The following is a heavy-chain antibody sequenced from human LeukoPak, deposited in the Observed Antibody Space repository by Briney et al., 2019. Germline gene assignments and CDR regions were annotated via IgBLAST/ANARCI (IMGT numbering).Heavy chain of an antibody. CDR3: AKGGLRYFDWPDY. CDR1: GFTFSSYG. D-gene: IGHD3-9*01. Sequence: GGSLRLSCAASGFTFSSYGMHWVRQAPGKGLEWVAVIWYDGSNKYYADSVKGRFTISRDNSKNTLYLQMNSLRAEDTAVYYCAKGGLRYFDWPDYWGQGTLVTVSS. CDR2: IWYDGSNK. V-gene: IGHV3-30*02. J-gene: IGHJ4*02.